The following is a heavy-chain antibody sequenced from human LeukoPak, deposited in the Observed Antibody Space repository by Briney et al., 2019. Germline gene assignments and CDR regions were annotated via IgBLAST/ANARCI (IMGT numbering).Heavy chain of an antibody. V-gene: IGHV1-24*01. J-gene: IGHJ4*02. Sequence: ASVKVSCKISGFGLSVLSIHWMRQAPGKGLEWVGGIRPETGEPIFAQKFRGRVTMTRDTSTSTVYMELSSLRSEDTAVYYCARGRYSSAWPENDYWGQGTLVTVSS. D-gene: IGHD6-25*01. CDR2: IRPETGEP. CDR1: GFGLSVLS. CDR3: ARGRYSSAWPENDY.